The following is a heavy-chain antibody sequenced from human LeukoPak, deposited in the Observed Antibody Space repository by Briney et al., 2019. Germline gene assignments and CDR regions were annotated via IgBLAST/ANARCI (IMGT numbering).Heavy chain of an antibody. CDR2: ISSSRSYI. CDR1: GFSFSAYA. Sequence: GGSLGLSCAASGFSFSAYAMTWVRQAPGKGLEWVSCISSSRSYIYYEDSVKGRFTISRDNAKNSLYLQMNSLRAEDTAVYYCARDAFDIWGQGTMVTVSS. V-gene: IGHV3-21*01. J-gene: IGHJ3*02. CDR3: ARDAFDI.